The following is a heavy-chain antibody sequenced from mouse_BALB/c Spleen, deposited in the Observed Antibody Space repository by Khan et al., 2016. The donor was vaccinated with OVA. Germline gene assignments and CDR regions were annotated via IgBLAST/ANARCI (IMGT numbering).Heavy chain of an antibody. Sequence: EVQLQESGPDLVKPGASVKISCKASGYSFTAYYMHWVNESPGKTLECIGRVIPTNGDTTYNPQFRGKALLTVDKTKNTAYMDIRSMTSEYAAVYYYVGGYEFFPYWGQGTLVTFSA. J-gene: IGHJ3*01. CDR2: VIPTNGDT. V-gene: IGHV1-18*01. CDR3: VGGYEFFPY. D-gene: IGHD2-14*01. CDR1: GYSFTAYY.